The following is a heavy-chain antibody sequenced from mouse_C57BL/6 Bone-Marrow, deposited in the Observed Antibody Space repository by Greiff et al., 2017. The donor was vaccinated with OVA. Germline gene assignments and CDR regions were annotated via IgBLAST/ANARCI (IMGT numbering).Heavy chain of an antibody. CDR1: GYTFTSYG. J-gene: IGHJ2*01. V-gene: IGHV1-81*01. CDR3: ARRSHYYYGSSLDY. D-gene: IGHD1-1*01. CDR2: IYPRSGNT. Sequence: QVQLQQSGAELVRPGASVKLSCKASGYTFTSYGISWVKQRTGQGLEWIGEIYPRSGNTYYNEKFKGKATLTADKSSSTAYMELRSLTSEDSAVYFCARRSHYYYGSSLDYWGQGTTLTVSS.